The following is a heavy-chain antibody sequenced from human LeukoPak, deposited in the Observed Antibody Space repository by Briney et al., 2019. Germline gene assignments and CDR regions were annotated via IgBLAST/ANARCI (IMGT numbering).Heavy chain of an antibody. V-gene: IGHV3-7*03. CDR3: AKGRYQLRRYFDY. CDR1: GFTFSSYW. CDR2: IKQDGSEK. D-gene: IGHD2-2*01. Sequence: GGSLRLSCAASGFTFSSYWMSWVRQAPGKGLEWVANIKQDGSEKYYVDSVKGRFTISRDNSKNTLYLQMNSLRAEDTAVYYCAKGRYQLRRYFDYWGQGTLVTVSS. J-gene: IGHJ4*02.